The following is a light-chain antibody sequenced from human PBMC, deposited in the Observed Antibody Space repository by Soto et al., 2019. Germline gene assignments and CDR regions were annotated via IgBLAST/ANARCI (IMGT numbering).Light chain of an antibody. CDR3: QQVKSYPRT. CDR2: EES. J-gene: IGKJ4*01. Sequence: DIHLTQSPSSLSASVVDSVTITCRASQAITNNLAWYQQKPGNPPKLLIYEESTLHSGVPSRFSGRKVGTQFILTIDSLQPEDFATYYCQQVKSYPRTFGGGTKVEIK. CDR1: QAITNN. V-gene: IGKV1-9*01.